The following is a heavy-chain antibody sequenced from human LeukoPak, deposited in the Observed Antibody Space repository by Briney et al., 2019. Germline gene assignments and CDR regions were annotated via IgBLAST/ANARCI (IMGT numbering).Heavy chain of an antibody. D-gene: IGHD3-16*01. CDR3: ARDGMGGIKAFDI. V-gene: IGHV3-7*05. CDR2: IKHDGSQK. Sequence: PGGSLRLSCAASGFTFSRYWMSWVRQAPGRGLEWVANIKHDGSQKYCVDSVKGRITISRDNAKNSLYLQMNSLRAEDTAVYYCARDGMGGIKAFDIWGQGTMVTVSS. CDR1: GFTFSRYW. J-gene: IGHJ3*02.